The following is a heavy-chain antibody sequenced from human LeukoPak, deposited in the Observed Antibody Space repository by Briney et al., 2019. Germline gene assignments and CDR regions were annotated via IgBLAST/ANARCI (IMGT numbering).Heavy chain of an antibody. CDR3: ARDKIGSGWYGDAFDI. D-gene: IGHD6-19*01. J-gene: IGHJ3*02. CDR2: IYYSGST. CDR1: GGSISSSSYY. V-gene: IGHV4-39*07. Sequence: SETLSLTCTVSGGSISSSSYYWGWIRQPPGKGLEWIGSIYYSGSTYYNPSLKSRVTISVDTSKNQFSLKLSSVTAADTAVYYCARDKIGSGWYGDAFDIWGQGTMVTVSS.